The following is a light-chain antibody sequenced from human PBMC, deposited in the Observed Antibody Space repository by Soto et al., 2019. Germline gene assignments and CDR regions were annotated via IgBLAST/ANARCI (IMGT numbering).Light chain of an antibody. Sequence: ETVMTQSPATLSVSPGERPTLSCRASQSVSSNLAWSQKKPGQAPILLIYDASTRSTGIPARFRGSGSGTEFILTISSLQSEDFAVYYCQQYNTWPLTFGPGTKVDIK. CDR3: QQYNTWPLT. J-gene: IGKJ3*01. V-gene: IGKV3-15*01. CDR2: DAS. CDR1: QSVSSN.